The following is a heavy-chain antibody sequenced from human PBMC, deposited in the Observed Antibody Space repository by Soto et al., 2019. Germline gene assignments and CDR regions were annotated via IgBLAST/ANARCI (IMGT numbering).Heavy chain of an antibody. J-gene: IGHJ4*02. Sequence: PGGSLRLSCAASGFTFSSYAMSWVRQAPGKGLEWVSAISCSGGSKYYADSVKGRFTISRDNSKNTLYLQMNSLRDEDTAVYYCARDNLRYDRSGFSAGDYWGQGTLVTVSS. CDR2: ISCSGGSK. CDR1: GFTFSSYA. D-gene: IGHD3-22*01. CDR3: ARDNLRYDRSGFSAGDY. V-gene: IGHV3-23*01.